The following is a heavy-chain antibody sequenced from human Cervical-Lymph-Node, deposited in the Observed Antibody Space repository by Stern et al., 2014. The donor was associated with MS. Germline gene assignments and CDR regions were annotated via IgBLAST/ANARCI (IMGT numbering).Heavy chain of an antibody. CDR1: GYIFTSYD. CDR3: ASASGVTTTVY. D-gene: IGHD4-17*01. Sequence: QVQLVQSGAEVRKPGASVKVSCKASGYIFTSYDINWVRQASGHGLEWMGWMNPNNSNANYAQKFQGRVTMTRDISISTAYMELSSLTSEDTAVYYCASASGVTTTVYWGQGTLITVSS. J-gene: IGHJ4*02. CDR2: MNPNNSNA. V-gene: IGHV1-8*02.